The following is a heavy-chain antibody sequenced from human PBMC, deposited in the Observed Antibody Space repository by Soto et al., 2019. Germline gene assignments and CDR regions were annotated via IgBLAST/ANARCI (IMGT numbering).Heavy chain of an antibody. CDR3: ARYGSGECNRGSCYSPFDY. V-gene: IGHV4-39*01. D-gene: IGHD2-15*01. CDR1: GGSISSSRCH. J-gene: IGHJ4*02. Sequence: SETLSLTCTVSGGSISSSRCHWGWIRQPPGKGLEWIASIKYSGTTFYNPSLKSRVTLSVDTSKNQFALKLSSVTAADTAVYYCARYGSGECNRGSCYSPFDYWGQGTLVTVSS. CDR2: IKYSGTT.